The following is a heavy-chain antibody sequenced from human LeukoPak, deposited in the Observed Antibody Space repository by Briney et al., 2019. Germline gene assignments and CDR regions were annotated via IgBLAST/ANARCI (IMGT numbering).Heavy chain of an antibody. V-gene: IGHV1-69*13. J-gene: IGHJ4*02. CDR2: IIPIFGTA. D-gene: IGHD4-17*01. CDR1: GGTFSSYA. Sequence: SVKVSCKASGGTFSSYAISWVRQAPGQGLEWMGGIIPIFGTANYAQKFQGRVTITADESTSTAYMELSSLRSEDTAVYYCTTDPVATVTTLVVYWGQGTLVTVSS. CDR3: TTDPVATVTTLVVY.